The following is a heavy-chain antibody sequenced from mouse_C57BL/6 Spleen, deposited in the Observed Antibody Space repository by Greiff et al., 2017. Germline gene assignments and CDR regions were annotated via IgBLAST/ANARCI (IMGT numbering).Heavy chain of an antibody. V-gene: IGHV1-54*01. Sequence: QVQLKQSGAELVRPGTSVKVSCKASGYAFTNYLLEWVKQRPGQGLEWIGVVNPGSGGTNYNEKFKGKATLTADKSSSTAYMQLSSLTSEDSAVYFCARGDYYDYDWFAYWGQGTLVTVSA. D-gene: IGHD2-4*01. CDR1: GYAFTNYL. CDR2: VNPGSGGT. CDR3: ARGDYYDYDWFAY. J-gene: IGHJ3*01.